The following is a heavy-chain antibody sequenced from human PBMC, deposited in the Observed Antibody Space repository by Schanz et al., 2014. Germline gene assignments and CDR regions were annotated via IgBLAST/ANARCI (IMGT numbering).Heavy chain of an antibody. D-gene: IGHD2-15*01. CDR3: AKGMGYCSSGTCYDCYYYGLDV. V-gene: IGHV3-23*01. CDR2: ISHSGGSK. Sequence: EVQLSESGGGLVQPGGSLRLSCSASGFTFSSYAMTWVRQAPGKGLEWVSSISHSGGSKYYADSVKGRFTISRDNSENTLYLQMNSLSADDTAVSYCAKGMGYCSSGTCYDCYYYGLDVWGQGTTVTVSS. J-gene: IGHJ6*02. CDR1: GFTFSSYA.